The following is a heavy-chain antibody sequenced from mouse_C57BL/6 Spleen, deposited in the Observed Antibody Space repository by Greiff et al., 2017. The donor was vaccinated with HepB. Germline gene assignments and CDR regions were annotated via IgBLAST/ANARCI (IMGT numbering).Heavy chain of an antibody. V-gene: IGHV5-4*01. Sequence: EVMLVESGGGLVKPGGSLKLSCAASGFTFSSYAMSWVRQTPEKRLEWVATISDGGSYTYYPDNVKGRFTISRDNAKTNLYLQMSHLKSEDTAMYYCAREGIYDAMDYWGQGTSVTVSS. CDR2: ISDGGSYT. J-gene: IGHJ4*01. CDR1: GFTFSSYA. CDR3: AREGIYDAMDY.